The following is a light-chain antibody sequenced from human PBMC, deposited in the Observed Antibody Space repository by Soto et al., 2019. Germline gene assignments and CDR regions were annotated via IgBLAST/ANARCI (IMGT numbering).Light chain of an antibody. V-gene: IGKV3-20*01. CDR1: QSVSSNY. Sequence: DIVLTQSPGTLSLSPGERATLSCRSSQSVSSNYLAWYQQKPDQAPRLVIYDVSGRATGIPDRFSGSGSGTDFTLTISRLEPEDYAVYYCQQYGISPTFGQGTKVEI. CDR3: QQYGISPT. CDR2: DVS. J-gene: IGKJ1*01.